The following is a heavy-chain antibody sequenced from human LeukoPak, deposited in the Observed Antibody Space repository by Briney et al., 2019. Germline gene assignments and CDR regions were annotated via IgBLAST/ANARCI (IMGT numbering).Heavy chain of an antibody. J-gene: IGHJ4*02. D-gene: IGHD1-1*01. CDR2: IRSKADNYAT. Sequence: GGSLRLSCAASGFTFSGSPNLWVRQASGKGLEWVGRIRSKADNYATAYAASVQGRCTISRDNSKNTLYLQMNSLRAEDTAVYYCANDGASTHPRYFSHGGSWGQGTLVTVSS. V-gene: IGHV3-73*01. CDR3: ANDGASTHPRYFSHGGS. CDR1: GFTFSGSP.